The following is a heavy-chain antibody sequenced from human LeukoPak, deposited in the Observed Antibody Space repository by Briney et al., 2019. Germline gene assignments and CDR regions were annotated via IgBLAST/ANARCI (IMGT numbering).Heavy chain of an antibody. V-gene: IGHV1-69*04. CDR3: ARGVAAAVTCDY. Sequence: ASVKVSCKVSGYTLTELSMHWVRQAPGQGLEWMGRIIPILGIANYAQKFQGRVTITADKSTSTAYMELSSLRSEDTAVYYCARGVAAAVTCDYWGQGTLVTVSS. CDR2: IIPILGIA. J-gene: IGHJ4*02. D-gene: IGHD6-13*01. CDR1: GYTLTELS.